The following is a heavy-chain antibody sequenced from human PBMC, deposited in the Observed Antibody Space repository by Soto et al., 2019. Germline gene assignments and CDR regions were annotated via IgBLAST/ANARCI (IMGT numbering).Heavy chain of an antibody. Sequence: ASVMVSCKASGYSFATNGLSWVRQAPGQGLECVGWISAHNGDTHYSQKFQGRVTLTTDTSTNKGYLEMRSLTSDETAVYFCATEPIYYNDGSGYYPLGHWGQGTLVTVSA. CDR3: ATEPIYYNDGSGYYPLGH. CDR2: ISAHNGDT. J-gene: IGHJ4*02. V-gene: IGHV1-18*04. D-gene: IGHD3-22*01. CDR1: GYSFATNG.